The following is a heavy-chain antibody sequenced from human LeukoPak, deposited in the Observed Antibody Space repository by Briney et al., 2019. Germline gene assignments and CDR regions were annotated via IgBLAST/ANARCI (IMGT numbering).Heavy chain of an antibody. V-gene: IGHV3-21*01. J-gene: IGHJ4*02. Sequence: PGGSLRLSCAASGFTFSSYSMNWVRQAPGKGLEWVSSISSSSSYIYYADSVKGRFTISRDNAKNSLYLQMNSPRAEDTAVYYCARGHCSGGSCYSVDYWGQGTLVTVSS. CDR3: ARGHCSGGSCYSVDY. CDR2: ISSSSSYI. CDR1: GFTFSSYS. D-gene: IGHD2-15*01.